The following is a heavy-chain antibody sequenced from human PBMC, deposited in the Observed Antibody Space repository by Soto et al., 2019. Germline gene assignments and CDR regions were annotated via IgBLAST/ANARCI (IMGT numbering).Heavy chain of an antibody. V-gene: IGHV3-21*01. Sequence: GGSLRLSCAASGFTFSRYYMNWARQAPGKGLEWVSSISTTSTYIHYADSLKGRFTISRDNAKKLLYLQMDSLRAEDTAVYYCARDDGLSSTNVKAFDIWGQGTKVTVSS. D-gene: IGHD2-2*01. CDR1: GFTFSRYY. CDR3: ARDDGLSSTNVKAFDI. CDR2: ISTTSTYI. J-gene: IGHJ3*02.